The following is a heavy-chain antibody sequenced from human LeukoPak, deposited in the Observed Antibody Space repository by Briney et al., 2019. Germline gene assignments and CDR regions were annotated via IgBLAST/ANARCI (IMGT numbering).Heavy chain of an antibody. CDR2: ISSSSSYI. J-gene: IGHJ3*02. V-gene: IGHV3-21*01. CDR3: ARDPGSSWYSDAFDI. CDR1: GFTFSSYS. D-gene: IGHD6-13*01. Sequence: PGGSLRLSCAASGFTFSSYSMNWVRQAPGKGLEWVSSISSSSSYIYYADSVKGRFTISRDNAKNSLYLQMNSLRAEDTAVYYCARDPGSSWYSDAFDIWGQGTMVTVSS.